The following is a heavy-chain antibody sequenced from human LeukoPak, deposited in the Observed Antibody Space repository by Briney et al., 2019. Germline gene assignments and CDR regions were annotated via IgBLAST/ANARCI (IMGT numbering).Heavy chain of an antibody. Sequence: GGSLRLSCAASGFTFSSYGMHWVRQAPGKGLEWVAFIRYDGSNKYYADSVKGRFTISRDNSKNTLYLQMNSLRAEDTAVYYCAKDNHGWYDQNTYYMDVWGKGTTVTVSS. J-gene: IGHJ6*03. CDR3: AKDNHGWYDQNTYYMDV. D-gene: IGHD1-14*01. V-gene: IGHV3-30*02. CDR1: GFTFSSYG. CDR2: IRYDGSNK.